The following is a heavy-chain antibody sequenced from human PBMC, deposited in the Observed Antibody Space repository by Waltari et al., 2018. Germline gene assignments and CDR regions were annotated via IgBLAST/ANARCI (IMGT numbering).Heavy chain of an antibody. CDR2: INSDGSVT. J-gene: IGHJ4*02. CDR3: ARGWGGHVDY. Sequence: EVQLVESGGGLVQPGGSLRLSCAASGFTFSPFWMPWVRQAPGKGLVWVSRINSDGSVTTYADPVRGRFTISRDNAKNTLYLQMNNLRAEDTAMYYCARGWGGHVDYWGQGTLVTVSS. V-gene: IGHV3-74*02. CDR1: GFTFSPFW. D-gene: IGHD3-16*01.